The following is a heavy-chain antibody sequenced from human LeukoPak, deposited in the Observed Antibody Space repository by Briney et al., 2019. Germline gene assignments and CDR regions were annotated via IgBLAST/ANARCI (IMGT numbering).Heavy chain of an antibody. CDR1: GFTLSIYA. Sequence: GGSLRLSCAASGFTLSIYAIHWVRQAPGRWLEWVSSISRSISYIYYADSVKGRFTISRDNAKNSLYLQMNSLRAEDTAVYYCARVSGYDLWSSFDYWGQGTLVTVSS. CDR2: ISRSISYI. V-gene: IGHV3-21*01. CDR3: ARVSGYDLWSSFDY. D-gene: IGHD5-12*01. J-gene: IGHJ4*02.